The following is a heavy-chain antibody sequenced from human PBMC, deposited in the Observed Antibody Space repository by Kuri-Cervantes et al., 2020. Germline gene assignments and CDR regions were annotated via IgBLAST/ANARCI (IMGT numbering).Heavy chain of an antibody. CDR1: GFTFSSYA. CDR3: ARSLIGTFDY. J-gene: IGHJ4*02. CDR2: ISYDGSNK. V-gene: IGHV3-30-3*01. Sequence: SLKISCAAAGFTFSSYAMSWVRQAPGKGLEWVAVISYDGSNKYYADSVKGGFTISRDNSKTTLYLQMNSLRAEDTSVYYCARSLIGTFDYWGQGTLVTVSS. D-gene: IGHD1-26*01.